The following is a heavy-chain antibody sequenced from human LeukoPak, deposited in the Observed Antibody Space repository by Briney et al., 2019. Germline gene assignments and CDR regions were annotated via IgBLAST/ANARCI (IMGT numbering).Heavy chain of an antibody. J-gene: IGHJ5*02. CDR2: IIPIFGTA. D-gene: IGHD3-22*01. V-gene: IGHV1-69*05. CDR1: GGTFSSYA. CDR3: ARTDPPYYYDSVNWFDP. Sequence: SVKVSCKASGGTFSSYAISWVRQAPGQGLEWMGGIIPIFGTANYAQKFQGRVTITTDESTSTAYMELSSLRSEDTAVYYCARTDPPYYYDSVNWFDPWGQGTPVTVSS.